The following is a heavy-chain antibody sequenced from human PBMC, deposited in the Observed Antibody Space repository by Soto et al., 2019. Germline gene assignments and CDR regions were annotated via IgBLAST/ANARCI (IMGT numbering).Heavy chain of an antibody. Sequence: GGSLRLSCAASGFTFSSYAMSWVRQAPGKGLEWVSAISGSGGSTYYADSVKGRFTISRDNSKNTLYLQMNSLRAEDTAVYYCAKIPNLNCSGGSCYRPPPYYFDYWGQGTLVTVSS. D-gene: IGHD2-15*01. CDR3: AKIPNLNCSGGSCYRPPPYYFDY. V-gene: IGHV3-23*01. CDR1: GFTFSSYA. J-gene: IGHJ4*02. CDR2: ISGSGGST.